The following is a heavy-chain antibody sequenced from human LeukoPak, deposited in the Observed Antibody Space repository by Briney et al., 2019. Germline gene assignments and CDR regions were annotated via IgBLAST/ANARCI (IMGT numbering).Heavy chain of an antibody. CDR3: ARRGAYYYGSGSPGAFDI. CDR2: IIPIFGTA. J-gene: IGHJ3*02. Sequence: SVKVSCKASGGTFSSYAISWVRQAPGQGLEWMGGIIPIFGTANYAQKFQGRVTITADESTSTAYMELSSLRSEDAAVYYCARRGAYYYGSGSPGAFDIWGQGTMVTVSS. V-gene: IGHV1-69*01. CDR1: GGTFSSYA. D-gene: IGHD3-10*01.